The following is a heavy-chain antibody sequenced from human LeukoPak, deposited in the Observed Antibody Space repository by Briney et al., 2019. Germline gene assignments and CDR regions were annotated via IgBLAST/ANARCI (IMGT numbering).Heavy chain of an antibody. J-gene: IGHJ4*02. CDR3: ARLGMATIDY. Sequence: SETLSLTCTVSGGSISSYYWSWIRQPPGKGLEWIGYIYYSGSTNYNPSLKSRVTISVDTSKNQISLKLSSVTAADTAVYYCARLGMATIDYWGQGTLVTVSS. CDR1: GGSISSYY. D-gene: IGHD5-24*01. CDR2: IYYSGST. V-gene: IGHV4-59*08.